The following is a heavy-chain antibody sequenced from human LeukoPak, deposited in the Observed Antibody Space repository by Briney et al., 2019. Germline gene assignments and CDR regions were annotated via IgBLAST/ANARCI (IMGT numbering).Heavy chain of an antibody. Sequence: KPSETLSLTCAVYGGSFSGYYWSWIRQPPGKGLEWIGEINHSGSTNYNPSLKSRVTISVDTSKNQFSLKLSSVTAADTAVYYCAREGYYDSSARDWGQGTLVTVSS. D-gene: IGHD3-22*01. CDR3: AREGYYDSSARD. V-gene: IGHV4-34*01. CDR2: INHSGST. CDR1: GGSFSGYY. J-gene: IGHJ4*02.